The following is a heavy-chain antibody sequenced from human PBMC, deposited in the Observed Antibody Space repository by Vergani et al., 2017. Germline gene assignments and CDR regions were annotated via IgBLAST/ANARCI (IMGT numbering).Heavy chain of an antibody. D-gene: IGHD2-2*01. CDR1: GYTFTGYY. CDR2: INPNSGGT. J-gene: IGHJ6*03. V-gene: IGHV1-2*06. Sequence: QVQLVQSGAEVKKPGASVKVSCKASGYTFTGYYMHWVRQAPGXGLEWMGRINPNSGGTNYAQKFQGRVTMTRDTSISTAYMELSRLRSDDTAVYYCARDLPYCSSTSCYRYYYYMDVWGKGTTVTVSS. CDR3: ARDLPYCSSTSCYRYYYYMDV.